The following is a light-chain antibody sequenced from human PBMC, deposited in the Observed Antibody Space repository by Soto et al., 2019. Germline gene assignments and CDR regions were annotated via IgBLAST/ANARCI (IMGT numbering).Light chain of an antibody. CDR2: EVS. V-gene: IGLV2-14*01. Sequence: QSALTQSASVSGSPGHSITISCTGTSSDVGGYKFVSWYQQHPNKAPKLMIFEVSNRPSGVSNRFSGSKSGNTASLTISGLQAEDEADYYCSSYSSSSTQYVFGTGTKLTVL. CDR3: SSYSSSSTQYV. J-gene: IGLJ1*01. CDR1: SSDVGGYKF.